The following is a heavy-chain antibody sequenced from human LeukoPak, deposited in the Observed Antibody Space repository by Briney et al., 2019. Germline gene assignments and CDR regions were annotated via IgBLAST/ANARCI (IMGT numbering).Heavy chain of an antibody. D-gene: IGHD3-16*01. CDR1: GYTFSMFY. Sequence: GASVKVSCKASGYTFSMFYIHWVRQAPGQGLEWMGMIKPSDGATTYAQKFQGRLNMTRDMSTTTVYMDLRTLRSEDTAVYLCGGEQRGGLSGRLRVLFASYYTYYYMDVWGGGTTVTVSS. CDR3: GGEQRGGLSGRLRVLFASYYTYYYMDV. CDR2: IKPSDGAT. J-gene: IGHJ6*03. V-gene: IGHV1-46*01.